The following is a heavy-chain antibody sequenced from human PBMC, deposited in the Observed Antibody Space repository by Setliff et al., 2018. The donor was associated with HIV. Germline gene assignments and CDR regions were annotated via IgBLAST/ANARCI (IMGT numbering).Heavy chain of an antibody. V-gene: IGHV1-46*01. Sequence: ASVKVSCQASGYTFTSYCMHWVRQAPGQGLEWMGIINPSGGSTSYAQKFQGRVTMTRDTSTSTVYMELSSLRSVDTAVYYCARERYSSGWFPDYWGQGTLVTVSS. CDR2: INPSGGST. CDR3: ARERYSSGWFPDY. CDR1: GYTFTSYC. J-gene: IGHJ4*02. D-gene: IGHD6-19*01.